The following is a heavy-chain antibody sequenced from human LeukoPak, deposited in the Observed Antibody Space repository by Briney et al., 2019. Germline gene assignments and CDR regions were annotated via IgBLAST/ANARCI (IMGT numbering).Heavy chain of an antibody. J-gene: IGHJ4*02. CDR3: AHGRGYDSSTYLYYFDD. V-gene: IGHV3-23*01. CDR2: ISTSGGST. D-gene: IGHD3-22*01. Sequence: PGGSLRLSCAASGFTFSSYAMSWVRQAPGKGLEWVSAISTSGGSTYYGDSVKARFTISRDNPKNTLYLQMNSLRAEDTAVYYCAHGRGYDSSTYLYYFDDWGQGTLVTVSS. CDR1: GFTFSSYA.